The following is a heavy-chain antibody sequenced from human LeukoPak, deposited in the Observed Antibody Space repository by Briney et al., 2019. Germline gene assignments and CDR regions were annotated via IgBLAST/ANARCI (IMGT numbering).Heavy chain of an antibody. J-gene: IGHJ4*02. CDR3: AKDHLIAFDY. CDR1: AFTLSSYT. Sequence: GCLRLAGSASAFTLSSYTIGAGPATPGRGVEWVSAISGSGGSTYYADSVKGRFTISRDNSKNTLYLQVNSLRAEDTAVYYCAKDHLIAFDYWGQGTLVTVSS. CDR2: ISGSGGST. V-gene: IGHV3-23*01.